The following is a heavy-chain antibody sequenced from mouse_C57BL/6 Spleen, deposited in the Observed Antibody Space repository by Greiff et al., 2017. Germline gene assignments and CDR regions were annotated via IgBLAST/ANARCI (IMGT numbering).Heavy chain of an antibody. CDR2: INPNNGGT. Sequence: VQLQQSGPELVKPGASVKISCKASGYTFTDYYMNWVKQSHGKSLEWIGDINPNNGGTSYNQKFKGKATLTVDKSSSTAYMELRSLTSEDSAVYYCARKTTTVVGPLDYWGQGTTLTVSS. D-gene: IGHD1-1*01. CDR3: ARKTTTVVGPLDY. CDR1: GYTFTDYY. J-gene: IGHJ2*01. V-gene: IGHV1-26*01.